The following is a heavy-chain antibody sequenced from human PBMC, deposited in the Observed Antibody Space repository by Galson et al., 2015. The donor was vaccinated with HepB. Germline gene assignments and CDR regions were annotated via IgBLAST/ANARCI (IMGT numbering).Heavy chain of an antibody. CDR3: ARDRGSGSYYRFRDYFYGMDV. CDR2: IKQDGSEK. Sequence: SLRLSCAASGFTFSSYWMSWVRQAPGKGLEWVANIKQDGSEKYYVYSVKGRFTISRDNAKNSLYLQMNSLRAEYTAVYYCARDRGSGSYYRFRDYFYGMDVWGQGTAVTVSS. CDR1: GFTFSSYW. D-gene: IGHD3-10*01. J-gene: IGHJ6*02. V-gene: IGHV3-7*01.